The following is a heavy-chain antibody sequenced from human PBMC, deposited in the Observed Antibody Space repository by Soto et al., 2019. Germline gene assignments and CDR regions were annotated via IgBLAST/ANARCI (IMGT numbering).Heavy chain of an antibody. D-gene: IGHD6-13*01. CDR3: ARLFGSSAGTNYYAIDV. Sequence: SEKLPLTCAVSGGSISSGGYSGSWIRQPPGKGLEWIGYIYHSGSTYYNPSLKSRVTISVDKSKNQFSLKLSSVTAADTAVYYCARLFGSSAGTNYYAIDVRGQGGAGTVSS. CDR2: IYHSGST. J-gene: IGHJ6*02. CDR1: GGSISSGGYS. V-gene: IGHV4-30-2*01.